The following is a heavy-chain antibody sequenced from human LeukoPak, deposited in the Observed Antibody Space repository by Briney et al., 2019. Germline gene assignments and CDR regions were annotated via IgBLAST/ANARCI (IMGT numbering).Heavy chain of an antibody. CDR3: ARGLGVPAAIFNDFGY. V-gene: IGHV3-30-3*01. Sequence: GGSLRLSCAASGFTFSSYAIHWVRQAPGKGLEWVAVISYDGSNKYYADSVKGRFTISRDNSKNTLYLQMNSLRAEDTAVYYCARGLGVPAAIFNDFGYWGQGTLVTVSS. CDR2: ISYDGSNK. D-gene: IGHD2-2*01. J-gene: IGHJ4*02. CDR1: GFTFSSYA.